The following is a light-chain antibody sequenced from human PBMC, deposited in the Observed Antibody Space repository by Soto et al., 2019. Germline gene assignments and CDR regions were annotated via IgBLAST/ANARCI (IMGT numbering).Light chain of an antibody. V-gene: IGKV3-15*01. Sequence: EIVMTHSPATLSVSPCERATLSFRASQSVSSNLAWYQQKPGQAPRLLIYGASTRATGIPARFSGSGSGTDFTLTISSLQPEDFAVYYCQQDYNLPITFGQGTRLEIK. J-gene: IGKJ5*01. CDR1: QSVSSN. CDR3: QQDYNLPIT. CDR2: GAS.